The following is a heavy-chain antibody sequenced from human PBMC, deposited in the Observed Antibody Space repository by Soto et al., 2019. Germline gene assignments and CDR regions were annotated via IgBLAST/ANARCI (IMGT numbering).Heavy chain of an antibody. CDR1: GFTFSSYA. CDR3: ARDWDYSLPLQSHYYGMDA. CDR2: ISYDGSNK. D-gene: IGHD3-10*01. Sequence: PGGSLRLSCAASGFTFSSYAMHWVRQAPGKGLEWVAVISYDGSNKYYADSVKGRFTISRDNSKNTLYLQMNSLRAEDTAVYYCARDWDYSLPLQSHYYGMDAWGQGTTVTVSS. V-gene: IGHV3-30-3*01. J-gene: IGHJ6*02.